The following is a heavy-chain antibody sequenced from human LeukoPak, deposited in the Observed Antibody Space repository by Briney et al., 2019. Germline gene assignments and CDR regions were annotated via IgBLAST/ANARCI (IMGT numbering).Heavy chain of an antibody. D-gene: IGHD3-22*01. CDR2: INSDGSST. Sequence: GGSLRLSCAASGFTFSSYWMHWVRQAPGKGLVWVSRINSDGSSTSYADSVKGRFTISRDNAKNTLYLQMNSLRAEDTAVYYCALPPYYYDSSGYPIDYWGQGTLVTVSS. CDR1: GFTFSSYW. V-gene: IGHV3-74*01. CDR3: ALPPYYYDSSGYPIDY. J-gene: IGHJ4*02.